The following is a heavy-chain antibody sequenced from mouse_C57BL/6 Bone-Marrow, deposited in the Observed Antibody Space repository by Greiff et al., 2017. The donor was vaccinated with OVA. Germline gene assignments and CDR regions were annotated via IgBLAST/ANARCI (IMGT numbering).Heavy chain of an antibody. D-gene: IGHD2-4*01. V-gene: IGHV1-59*01. Sequence: VQLQQPGAELVRPGTSVKLSCKASGYTFTSYWMHWVKQRPGQGLEWIGVIDPSDSYTNYNQKFKGKATLTVDTSSSTAYMQLSSLTSEDSAVYYCARDYDYDEGWAMAYWGQGTSVTVSS. J-gene: IGHJ4*01. CDR3: ARDYDYDEGWAMAY. CDR2: IDPSDSYT. CDR1: GYTFTSYW.